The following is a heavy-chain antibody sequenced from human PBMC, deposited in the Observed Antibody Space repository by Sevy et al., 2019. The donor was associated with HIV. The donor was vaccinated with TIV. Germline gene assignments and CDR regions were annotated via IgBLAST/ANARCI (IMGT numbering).Heavy chain of an antibody. Sequence: ASVKVSCKASGYSFSDFYIHWLRQAPGQGLEWVGYINPNNGVTNYAQKFRGRATVTRDTSTSTAYMDLRSLGSDGTALYYCARGRVMFDYWGQGTLVTVSS. CDR2: INPNNGVT. CDR3: ARGRVMFDY. J-gene: IGHJ4*02. V-gene: IGHV1-2*02. CDR1: GYSFSDFY.